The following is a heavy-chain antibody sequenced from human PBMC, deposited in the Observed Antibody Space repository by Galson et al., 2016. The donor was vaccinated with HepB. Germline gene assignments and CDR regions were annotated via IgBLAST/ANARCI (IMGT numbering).Heavy chain of an antibody. D-gene: IGHD2-21*02. CDR2: ISNIGGST. V-gene: IGHV3-23*01. Sequence: SLRLSCAASGFTFRNYAMSWVRQAPGKGLGWVSAISNIGGSTYYADSVKGRFAISRDNSKNTLYLQMDSLTAEDTAVYYCAKGGVRGGDCNWGLCGWGQGTLVTVSS. CDR3: AKGGVRGGDCNWGLCG. CDR1: GFTFRNYA. J-gene: IGHJ4*02.